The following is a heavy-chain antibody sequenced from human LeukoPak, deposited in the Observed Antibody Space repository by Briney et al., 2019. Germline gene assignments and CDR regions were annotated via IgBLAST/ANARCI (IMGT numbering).Heavy chain of an antibody. Sequence: PGGSLRLSCAAFEFTLSNFWMSWVRQAPGKGLEWVANLKQDGSEEYYVDSVKGRFTISRDNAKNSLYLQMNSLRAEDTAVYYCARAEYCYYCGMDVWGQGTTVIVSS. CDR2: LKQDGSEE. J-gene: IGHJ6*02. D-gene: IGHD2/OR15-2a*01. V-gene: IGHV3-7*03. CDR3: ARAEYCYYCGMDV. CDR1: EFTLSNFW.